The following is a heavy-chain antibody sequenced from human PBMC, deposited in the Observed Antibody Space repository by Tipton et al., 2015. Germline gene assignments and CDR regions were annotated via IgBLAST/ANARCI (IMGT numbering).Heavy chain of an antibody. D-gene: IGHD3-22*01. Sequence: QLVQSGGGLVKPGGSLRLSCAASGFTFSSYSMNWVRQAPGKGLEWVSSISSSSSYIYYADSVKGRFTISRDNAKNSLYLQMNSLRVEDTAVYYCAKGGDTMIVVVYFDYWGQGTLVTVSS. CDR1: GFTFSSYS. CDR2: ISSSSSYI. CDR3: AKGGDTMIVVVYFDY. V-gene: IGHV3-21*04. J-gene: IGHJ4*02.